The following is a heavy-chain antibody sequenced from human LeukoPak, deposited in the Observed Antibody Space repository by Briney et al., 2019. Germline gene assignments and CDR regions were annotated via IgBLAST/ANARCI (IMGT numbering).Heavy chain of an antibody. CDR2: ISGSGGST. J-gene: IGHJ3*02. CDR3: ARGSLAAASAAFDI. D-gene: IGHD6-13*01. Sequence: GGSLRLSCAASGFTFSSYAVSWVRQAPGKGLEWVSAISGSGGSTYYADSVKGRFTISRDNVKNTLYLQMNSLRAEDTAVYYCARGSLAAASAAFDIWGQGTMVTVSS. V-gene: IGHV3-23*01. CDR1: GFTFSSYA.